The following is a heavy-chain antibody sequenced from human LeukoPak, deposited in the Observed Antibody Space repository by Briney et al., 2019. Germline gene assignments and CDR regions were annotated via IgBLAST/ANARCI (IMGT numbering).Heavy chain of an antibody. D-gene: IGHD3-3*01. CDR3: ARVPGPGFWSGPYYYGMDV. CDR2: IYYSGST. Sequence: SETLSLTCTVSGGSISSYYWSWIRESPGKGPEWIGRIYYSGSTYYNPSLKSRVTISVDTSKNQFSLKLSSVPAADTAVYYCARVPGPGFWSGPYYYGMDVWGQGTTVTVSS. J-gene: IGHJ6*02. CDR1: GGSISSYY. V-gene: IGHV4-59*05.